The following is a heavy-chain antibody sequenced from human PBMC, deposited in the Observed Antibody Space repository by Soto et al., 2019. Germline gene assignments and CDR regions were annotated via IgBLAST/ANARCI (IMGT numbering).Heavy chain of an antibody. D-gene: IGHD5-18*01. V-gene: IGHV3-74*01. CDR3: ARVKDTAVAMYYSYYYGMDV. J-gene: IGHJ6*02. CDR2: INSDGTST. Sequence: PGGSLRLSCVVSGFTFSSYWMHWVRQAPGKGLVSVSRINSDGTSTIYADSVKGRFTISRDNAKNKLYLQMHSLRAEDTAVYYCARVKDTAVAMYYSYYYGMDVWGQGTTVTVSS. CDR1: GFTFSSYW.